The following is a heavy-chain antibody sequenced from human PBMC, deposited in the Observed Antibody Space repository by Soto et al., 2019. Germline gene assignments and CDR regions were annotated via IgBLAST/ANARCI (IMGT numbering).Heavy chain of an antibody. Sequence: VQLVESGGGVVQPGRSLRLSCAASGFTINSYGMHWVRQSPGKGLEWVAVISYDGTKKDYVDSVKGRFTISRDISKNTVYLQLNSLRPEDTAVYYYAIFIVIPPEATFPWGQGTLVTVSS. CDR2: ISYDGTKK. CDR3: AIFIVIPPEATFP. D-gene: IGHD3-16*02. V-gene: IGHV3-30*03. CDR1: GFTINSYG. J-gene: IGHJ5*02.